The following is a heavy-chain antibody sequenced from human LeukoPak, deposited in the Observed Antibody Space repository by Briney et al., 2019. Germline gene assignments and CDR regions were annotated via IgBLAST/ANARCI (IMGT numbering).Heavy chain of an antibody. J-gene: IGHJ4*02. CDR2: IYYSGST. D-gene: IGHD3-16*01. CDR3: ARLGELSFEGDY. CDR1: GGSISSYY. Sequence: NPSETLSLTCTVSGGSISSYYWSWIRQPPGKGLEWIGYIYYSGSTNYNPSLKSRVTISVDTSKNQFSLKLSSVTAAATAVYYCARLGELSFEGDYWGQGTLVTVSS. V-gene: IGHV4-59*01.